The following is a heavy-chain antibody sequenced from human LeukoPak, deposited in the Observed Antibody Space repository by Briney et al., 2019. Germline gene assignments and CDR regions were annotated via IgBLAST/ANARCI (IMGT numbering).Heavy chain of an antibody. CDR2: IIPILGIA. D-gene: IGHD3-22*01. CDR3: ASLSSTAIVVVNDAFDI. Sequence: SVKVSCKASGGTFSSYAISWVRQAPGQGLEWMGRIIPILGIANYAQEFQGRVTITADKSTSTAYMELSSLRSEDTAVYYCASLSSTAIVVVNDAFDIWGQGTMVTVSS. V-gene: IGHV1-69*04. J-gene: IGHJ3*02. CDR1: GGTFSSYA.